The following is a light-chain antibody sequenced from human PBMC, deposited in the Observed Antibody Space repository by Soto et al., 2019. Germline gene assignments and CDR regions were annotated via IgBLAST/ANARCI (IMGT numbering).Light chain of an antibody. J-gene: IGKJ1*01. CDR1: QSVTGTN. CDR2: DAS. V-gene: IGKV3-11*01. CDR3: QQRSNWPPWT. Sequence: EIVLTQSPGTLSLSPGEGATLSCRASQSVTGTNLAWYQQRAGQAPRLLIYDASYRATGIPARFSGSGSGTDFTLTISSLEPEDFAVYYCQQRSNWPPWTFGQGTKVEIK.